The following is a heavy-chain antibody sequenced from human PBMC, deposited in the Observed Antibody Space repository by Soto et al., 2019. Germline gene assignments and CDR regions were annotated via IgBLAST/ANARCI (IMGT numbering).Heavy chain of an antibody. D-gene: IGHD6-13*01. J-gene: IGHJ4*01. V-gene: IGHV3-23*01. CDR1: GFTFSSYA. CDR3: AKDGHSTSWPAYYFDY. CDR2: ISGSGGST. Sequence: PGGSLRLSCAASGFTFSSYAMSWVRQAPGKGLEWVSAISGSGGSTYYADSVKGRFTISRDNSKNTLYLQMNSLRAEDTAVYYCAKDGHSTSWPAYYFDYWGQGTLVTVSS.